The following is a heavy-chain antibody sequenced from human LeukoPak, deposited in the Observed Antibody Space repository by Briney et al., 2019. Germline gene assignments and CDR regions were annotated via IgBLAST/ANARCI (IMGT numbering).Heavy chain of an antibody. J-gene: IGHJ4*02. D-gene: IGHD3-22*01. V-gene: IGHV4-59*05. CDR1: GGSISSYY. CDR2: IYYSGST. Sequence: SETLSLTCTVSGGSISSYYWSWIRQPPGKGLEWIGSIYYSGSTYYNPSLKSRVTISVDTSKNQFSLKLSSVTAADTAVYYCARQYYYDSSGYSYWGQGTLVTVSS. CDR3: ARQYYYDSSGYSY.